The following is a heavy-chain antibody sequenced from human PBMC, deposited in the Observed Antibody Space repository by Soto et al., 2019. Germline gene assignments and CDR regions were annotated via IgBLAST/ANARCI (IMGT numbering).Heavy chain of an antibody. D-gene: IGHD3-3*01. CDR3: ARESRSGYDFWSGYPLDV. CDR2: INHSGST. V-gene: IGHV4-34*01. J-gene: IGHJ6*02. Sequence: SETLSLTCAVYGGSFSGYYWSWIRQPPGKGLEWIGEINHSGSTNYNPSLKSRVTISVDTSKNQFSLKLSSVTAADTAVYCCARESRSGYDFWSGYPLDVWGQGTTVTVSS. CDR1: GGSFSGYY.